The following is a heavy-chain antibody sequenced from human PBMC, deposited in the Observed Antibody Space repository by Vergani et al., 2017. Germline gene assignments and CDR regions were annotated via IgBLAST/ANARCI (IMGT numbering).Heavy chain of an antibody. CDR1: GFTFSSYA. Sequence: EVQLLESGGGLVQPGGSLRLSCAASGFTFSSYAMSWVRQAPGKGLEWVSAISGSGGSTYYADSVKGRFTISRDNSKNTLYLQMNSLRAEDTAVYYCAKXGAWSTIAVSPLCYFDYWGQGTLVTVSS. CDR3: AKXGAWSTIAVSPLCYFDY. V-gene: IGHV3-23*01. J-gene: IGHJ4*02. D-gene: IGHD2-15*01. CDR2: ISGSGGST.